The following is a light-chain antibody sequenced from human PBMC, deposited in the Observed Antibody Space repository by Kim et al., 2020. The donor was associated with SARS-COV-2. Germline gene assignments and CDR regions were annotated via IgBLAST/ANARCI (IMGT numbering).Light chain of an antibody. CDR1: QSVSSST. V-gene: IGKV3-20*01. CDR3: QQYGSSPT. CDR2: GAS. J-gene: IGKJ5*01. Sequence: EIVWTQSPGTLSLSPGERATLSCRASQSVSSSTLAWYQQKRGQGTRLIIYGASTRATGIPDRFSGSGSGTDFTLTITRLEPEDFAVYYCQQYGSSPTFGQGTRLEIK.